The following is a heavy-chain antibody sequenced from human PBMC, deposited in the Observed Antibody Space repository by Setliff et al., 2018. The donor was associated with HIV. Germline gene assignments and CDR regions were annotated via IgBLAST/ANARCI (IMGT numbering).Heavy chain of an antibody. CDR1: GFTFSSYD. Sequence: SGGSLRLSCAASGFTFSSYDMHWVRQATGKGLEWVSAIGTAGDTYYLGSVKGRFTISRENAKNSLYLQMNSLRAGDTAVYYCARSTGIYYYDSSGSTGWFDPWGQGTLVTVSS. CDR3: ARSTGIYYYDSSGSTGWFDP. D-gene: IGHD3-22*01. J-gene: IGHJ5*02. V-gene: IGHV3-13*01. CDR2: IGTAGDT.